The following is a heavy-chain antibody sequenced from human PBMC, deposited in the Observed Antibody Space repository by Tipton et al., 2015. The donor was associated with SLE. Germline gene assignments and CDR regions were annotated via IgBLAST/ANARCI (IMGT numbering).Heavy chain of an antibody. CDR1: GYSISSDLW. Sequence: TLSLTCVVSGYSISSDLWWGWIRQPPGQGLEWIGIVYRSGKTHQSPSLKSRVTISADTSKNQFSLKIVSVTTADTAVYFCARDPIVGTTDTYIDLWGQGTLVTVSS. V-gene: IGHV4-38-2*02. CDR2: VYRSGKT. J-gene: IGHJ4*01. D-gene: IGHD1-26*01. CDR3: ARDPIVGTTDTYIDL.